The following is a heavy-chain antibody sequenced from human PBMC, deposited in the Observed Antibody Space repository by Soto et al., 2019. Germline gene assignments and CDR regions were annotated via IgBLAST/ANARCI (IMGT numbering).Heavy chain of an antibody. CDR3: STHISWILTY. Sequence: EVQLVESGGGLVKPGGSLRLSCATSGFTFNNAWMNWVRQAPGKGLVWVGRIKSKTDGGTTDYAAPVKGRVTISRDDSENTVYLQMNSLKTEDTAVYYCSTHISWILTYWGQGTLVTVAS. V-gene: IGHV3-15*07. CDR2: IKSKTDGGTT. D-gene: IGHD3-16*02. CDR1: GFTFNNAW. J-gene: IGHJ4*02.